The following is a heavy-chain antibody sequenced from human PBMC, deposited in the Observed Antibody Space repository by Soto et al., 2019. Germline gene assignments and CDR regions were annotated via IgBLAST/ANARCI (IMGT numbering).Heavy chain of an antibody. CDR3: ARVTGDIVVVVAATEWFDP. Sequence: SETLSLTCTVSGGSISSYYWCWIRQPPGKGLEWIGYIYYSGSTNYNPSLKSRVTISVDTSKNQFSLKLSSVTAADTAVYYCARVTGDIVVVVAATEWFDPWGQGTLVTVSS. CDR2: IYYSGST. D-gene: IGHD2-15*01. V-gene: IGHV4-59*01. CDR1: GGSISSYY. J-gene: IGHJ5*02.